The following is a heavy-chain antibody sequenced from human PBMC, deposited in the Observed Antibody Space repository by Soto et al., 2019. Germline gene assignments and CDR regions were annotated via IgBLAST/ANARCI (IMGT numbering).Heavy chain of an antibody. Sequence: QVQLQESGPGLVKPSETLSLTCTVSGDAVTSGSFYWSWIRQPPGKGLEWVGYIYYSGSTNYNPALGSRVTISLDTSKNPFPLTLNSVTAPATAVYSCAILWVTRYDYWRHGTPVTVSS. CDR2: IYYSGST. CDR3: AILWVTRYDY. CDR1: GDAVTSGSFY. D-gene: IGHD2-21*02. V-gene: IGHV4-61*03. J-gene: IGHJ4*01.